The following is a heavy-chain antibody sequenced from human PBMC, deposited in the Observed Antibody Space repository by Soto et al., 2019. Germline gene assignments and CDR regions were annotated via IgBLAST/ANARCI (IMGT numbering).Heavy chain of an antibody. Sequence: PGGSLRLSCAASGFNFGDYAMHWVRQTPGQGLEWVSGLNWNSVTPGYGDSVKGRFSISRDNAKNTLYLQMNILRVEDTAVYFCATAGNYRFDNWGLGTLVTVSS. CDR2: LNWNSVTP. CDR3: ATAGNYRFDN. CDR1: GFNFGDYA. J-gene: IGHJ4*02. D-gene: IGHD1-1*01. V-gene: IGHV3-9*01.